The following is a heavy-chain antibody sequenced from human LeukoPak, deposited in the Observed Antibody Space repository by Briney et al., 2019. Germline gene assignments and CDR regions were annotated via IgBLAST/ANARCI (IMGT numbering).Heavy chain of an antibody. J-gene: IGHJ5*02. Sequence: SETLSLTCTVSGGSISSSSYYWSWIRQPAGKGLEWIGRIYTSGSTNYNPSLKSRVTMSVDTSKNQFSLKLNSVTAADTAVYYCARTTEDCSSTSCYQYWFDPWGQGTLVTVSS. CDR1: GGSISSSSYY. CDR3: ARTTEDCSSTSCYQYWFDP. CDR2: IYTSGST. V-gene: IGHV4-61*02. D-gene: IGHD2-2*01.